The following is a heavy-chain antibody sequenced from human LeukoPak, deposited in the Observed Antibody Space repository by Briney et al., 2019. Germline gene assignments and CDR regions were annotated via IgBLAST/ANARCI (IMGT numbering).Heavy chain of an antibody. J-gene: IGHJ4*02. D-gene: IGHD2-21*01. V-gene: IGHV1-3*01. CDR1: GYTFSNYA. CDR3: ARGIWSARTVDYYLDY. Sequence: ASVKVSCKASGYTFSNYAIHWVRQAPGQRFEWMGWINAGSGHTKYSQNFQGRVTITRDSSASTAYMELSSLTSEDTAVYYCARGIWSARTVDYYLDYWGQGTLVTVSS. CDR2: INAGSGHT.